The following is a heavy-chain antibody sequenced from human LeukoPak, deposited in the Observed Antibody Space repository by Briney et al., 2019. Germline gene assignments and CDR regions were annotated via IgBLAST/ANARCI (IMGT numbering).Heavy chain of an antibody. D-gene: IGHD3-10*01. V-gene: IGHV3-7*01. J-gene: IGHJ4*02. Sequence: QPGGSLRLSCAASGFTASSNYMSWVRQAPGKGLEWVANIKQDGSEKYYVDSVKGRFTISRDNAKNSVYLQMNSLRAEDTAVYYCARLSEMLRGPEAIYYFEHWGQGTLVTVSS. CDR2: IKQDGSEK. CDR1: GFTASSNY. CDR3: ARLSEMLRGPEAIYYFEH.